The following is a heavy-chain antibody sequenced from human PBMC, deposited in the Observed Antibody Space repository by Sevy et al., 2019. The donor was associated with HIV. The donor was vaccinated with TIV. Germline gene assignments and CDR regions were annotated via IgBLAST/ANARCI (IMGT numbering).Heavy chain of an antibody. CDR2: IFRSGDVT. V-gene: IGHV3-23*01. D-gene: IGHD3-22*01. CDR3: AGARYDSSGSFDAFDI. CDR1: GFTFSNYA. Sequence: GGSLSLSCTGSGFTFSNYAMNWVRQAPGKGLEWVSTIFRSGDVTYYADSVKGRFTISRDNSRNTLFLQMKSLRAEDTAVYYCAGARYDSSGSFDAFDIWGQGTMVTVSS. J-gene: IGHJ3*02.